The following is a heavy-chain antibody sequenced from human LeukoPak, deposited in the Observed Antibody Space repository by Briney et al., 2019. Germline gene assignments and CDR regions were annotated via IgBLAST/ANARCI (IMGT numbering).Heavy chain of an antibody. Sequence: SETLSLTCTVSGGSISSGGYYWSWIRQHPGKGLEWIGYIYYSGSTYYNPSLKSRVTISVDTSKNQFSLKLSSVTAADTAVYYCARVIVSQDSWFDPWGQGTLVTVSS. V-gene: IGHV4-31*03. CDR1: GGSISSGGYY. J-gene: IGHJ5*02. CDR2: IYYSGST. D-gene: IGHD3-16*02. CDR3: ARVIVSQDSWFDP.